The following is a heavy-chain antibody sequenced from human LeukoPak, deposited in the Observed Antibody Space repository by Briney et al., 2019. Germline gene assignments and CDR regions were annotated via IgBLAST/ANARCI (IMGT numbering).Heavy chain of an antibody. J-gene: IGHJ4*02. CDR3: ARCGSGGSCYSEADY. CDR1: GFTFSDYY. D-gene: IGHD2-15*01. CDR2: ISSSGSTI. V-gene: IGHV3-11*01. Sequence: GGSLRLSCAASGFTFSDYYMSWIRQAPGKGLEWVSYISSSGSTIYYADSVKGRFTISRDNAKNSLYLQMNSLRAGDTAVYYCARCGSGGSCYSEADYWGQGTLVTVSS.